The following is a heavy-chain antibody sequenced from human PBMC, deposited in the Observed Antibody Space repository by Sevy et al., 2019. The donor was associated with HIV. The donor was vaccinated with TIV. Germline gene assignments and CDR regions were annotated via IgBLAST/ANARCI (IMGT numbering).Heavy chain of an antibody. J-gene: IGHJ4*02. CDR3: AKDFRTHSNRVVPAAILDY. D-gene: IGHD2-2*02. Sequence: GGSLRLSCAASGFTFSSYAMSWVRQAPGKGLEWVSTISDGSDSTYYADSVKGRFTISRDNSKNMLYLQMNTLRAEDTAVYYCAKDFRTHSNRVVPAAILDYWGLGTLVTVSS. V-gene: IGHV3-23*01. CDR2: ISDGSDST. CDR1: GFTFSSYA.